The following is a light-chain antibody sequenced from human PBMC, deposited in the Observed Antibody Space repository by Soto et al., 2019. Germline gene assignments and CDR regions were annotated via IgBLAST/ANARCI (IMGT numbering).Light chain of an antibody. CDR1: RSDVGGYNY. CDR3: SSYTSSSTPYV. Sequence: QSALTQPASVSGSPGQSITLSCPGTRSDVGGYNYVSWYQQHPGKAPKLMIYEVSNRPSGVSNRFSGSKSGNTASLTISGLQAEDEADYYCSSYTSSSTPYVFGTGTKVTVL. V-gene: IGLV2-14*01. CDR2: EVS. J-gene: IGLJ1*01.